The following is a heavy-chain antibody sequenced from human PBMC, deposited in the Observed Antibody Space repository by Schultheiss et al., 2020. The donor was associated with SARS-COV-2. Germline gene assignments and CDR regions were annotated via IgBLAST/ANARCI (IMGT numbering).Heavy chain of an antibody. D-gene: IGHD3-10*01. CDR1: GGTFSSYT. J-gene: IGHJ5*02. Sequence: SVKVSCKASGGTFSSYTISWVRQAPGQGLEWMGRIIPILGIANYAQKFQGRVTITADKSTSTAYMELSSLRSEDTAVYYCARILFSRYYGSGWFDPWGQGTLVTVSS. CDR3: ARILFSRYYGSGWFDP. CDR2: IIPILGIA. V-gene: IGHV1-69*02.